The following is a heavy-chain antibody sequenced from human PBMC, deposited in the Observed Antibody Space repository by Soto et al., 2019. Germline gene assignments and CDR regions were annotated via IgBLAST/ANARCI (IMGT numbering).Heavy chain of an antibody. V-gene: IGHV1-2*04. D-gene: IGHD1-20*01. CDR3: ARGHYNWNY. CDR1: GYTFTGYY. CDR2: INPNSGGT. Sequence: ASVKVSCKASGYTFTGYYMHWVRQAPGQGLEWMGWINPNSGGTNYAQKFQGWVTMTRDTSKNQFSLKLSSVTAADTAVYYCARGHYNWNYWGQGTLVTVSS. J-gene: IGHJ4*02.